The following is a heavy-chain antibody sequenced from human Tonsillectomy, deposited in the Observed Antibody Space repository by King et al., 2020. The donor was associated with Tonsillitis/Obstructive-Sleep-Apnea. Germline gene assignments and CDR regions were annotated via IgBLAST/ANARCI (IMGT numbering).Heavy chain of an antibody. CDR1: GFTFSSYA. D-gene: IGHD6-19*01. J-gene: IGHJ4*02. CDR3: VKDRGGWYKDFEY. V-gene: IGHV3-64D*06. CDR2: ISSNGGST. Sequence: VQLVESGGGLVQPGGSLRLSCSASGFTFSSYAMHWVRQAPGKGLDYVSAISSNGGSTYYVDSVECRFTISRDNSKKTLYLQMNWLRAEASAVYYCVKDRGGWYKDFEYWGQGTLVTVSS.